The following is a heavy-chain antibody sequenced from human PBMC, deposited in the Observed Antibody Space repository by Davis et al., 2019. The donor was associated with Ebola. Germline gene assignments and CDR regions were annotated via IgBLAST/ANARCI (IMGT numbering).Heavy chain of an antibody. CDR2: IYRDGRM. V-gene: IGHV3-66*04. CDR3: TRHVSGDFWYFDL. D-gene: IGHD4-17*01. Sequence: GGSLRLSCVGSGFSVSDKYMSWVRQAPGKGLEWVSVIYRDGRMYHAESVKGRFTISRDNSKNTVYLQINSLRADDTAMYHCTRHVSGDFWYFDLWGRGTLVTVSS. CDR1: GFSVSDKY. J-gene: IGHJ2*01.